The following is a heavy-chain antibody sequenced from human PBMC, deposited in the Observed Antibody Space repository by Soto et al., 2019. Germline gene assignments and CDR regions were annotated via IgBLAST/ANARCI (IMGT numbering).Heavy chain of an antibody. D-gene: IGHD2-15*01. Sequence: QLQLQESGPGLVKPSETLSLTCTVSGGSISSSSYYWGWIRQPPGKGLEWIGSIYYSGSTYYNPSLKSRVTISVDTSKNQFSLKLSSVTAADTAVYYCAITLGYCSGGSCYPGHYWGQGTLVTVSS. CDR3: AITLGYCSGGSCYPGHY. J-gene: IGHJ4*02. CDR1: GGSISSSSYY. CDR2: IYYSGST. V-gene: IGHV4-39*01.